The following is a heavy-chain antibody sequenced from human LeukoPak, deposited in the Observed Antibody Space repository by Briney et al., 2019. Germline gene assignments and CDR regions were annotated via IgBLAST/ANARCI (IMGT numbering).Heavy chain of an antibody. CDR1: GGSISSYY. CDR3: ARVRGSSSWSYYYYGMDV. J-gene: IGHJ6*02. Sequence: KPSETLSLTCTVSGGSISSYYWSWIRQPPGKGLEWIGYIYYSGSTNYNPSLKSRVTISVDTSKNQFSLKLSSVTAADTAVYYCARVRGSSSWSYYYYGMDVWGQGTTVTVSS. V-gene: IGHV4-59*01. CDR2: IYYSGST. D-gene: IGHD6-13*01.